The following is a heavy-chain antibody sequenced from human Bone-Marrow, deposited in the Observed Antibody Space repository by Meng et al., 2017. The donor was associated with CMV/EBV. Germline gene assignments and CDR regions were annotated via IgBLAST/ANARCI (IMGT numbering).Heavy chain of an antibody. CDR3: ARHGRGQQLVGGNWFDP. V-gene: IGHV4-59*01. CDR2: IYYSGST. D-gene: IGHD6-13*01. J-gene: IGHJ5*02. CDR1: GGSISSYY. Sequence: SETLSLTCTVSGGSISSYYWSWIRQPPGKGLEWIGYIYYSGSTNYNPSLKSRVTISVDTSKNQFSLKLSSVTAADTAVYYCARHGRGQQLVGGNWFDPWGQGTLVTVSS.